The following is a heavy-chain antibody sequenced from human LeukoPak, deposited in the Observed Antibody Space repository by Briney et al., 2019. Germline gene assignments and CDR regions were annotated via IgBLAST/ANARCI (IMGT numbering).Heavy chain of an antibody. V-gene: IGHV4-39*01. CDR2: IYYSGST. CDR3: ARRGGYDYYFDY. CDR1: GGSISSSSYY. Sequence: SETLSVTCTVSGGSISSSSYYWGWIRQPPGKGLEWIGSIYYSGSTYYNPSLKSRVTISVDTSKNQFSLKLSSVTAADTAVYYCARRGGYDYYFDYWGQGTLVTVSS. D-gene: IGHD5-12*01. J-gene: IGHJ4*02.